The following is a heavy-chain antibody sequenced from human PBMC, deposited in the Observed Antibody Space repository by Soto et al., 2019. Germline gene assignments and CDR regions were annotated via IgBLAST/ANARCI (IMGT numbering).Heavy chain of an antibody. V-gene: IGHV4-31*03. CDR2: IYYSGST. J-gene: IGHJ4*02. CDR1: GGSISSGGYY. CDR3: ARDSCTNGVCYPQY. Sequence: QVQLQESGPGLVKPSQTLSLTCTVSGGSISSGGYYWSWIRQHPGKGLEWIGYIYYSGSTYYNPSLKSRVTISVDTSKNPFSLKLSSVTAADTAVYYCARDSCTNGVCYPQYWGQGTLVTVSS. D-gene: IGHD2-8*01.